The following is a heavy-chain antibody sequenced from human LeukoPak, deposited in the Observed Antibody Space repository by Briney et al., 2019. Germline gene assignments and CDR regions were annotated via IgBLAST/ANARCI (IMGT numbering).Heavy chain of an antibody. J-gene: IGHJ4*02. Sequence: GGSLRLSCAASGFTFSTYAMSWVRQAPGKGLDWVSTISDGGSDTHYADSVKGRFTISRDNSKNTLYLQMNSLRAEDTAVYYCAKALYGDYGRFDYWGQGTLVTVSS. D-gene: IGHD4-17*01. CDR2: ISDGGSDT. CDR3: AKALYGDYGRFDY. CDR1: GFTFSTYA. V-gene: IGHV3-23*01.